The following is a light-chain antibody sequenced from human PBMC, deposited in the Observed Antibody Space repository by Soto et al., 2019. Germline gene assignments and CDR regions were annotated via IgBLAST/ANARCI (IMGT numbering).Light chain of an antibody. J-gene: IGKJ1*01. V-gene: IGKV3-15*01. CDR1: QSIGSA. Sequence: EIVLTQSPATLSVSPGDRATLSCRASQSIGSAVAWYHQRSGQAPRLLIYGASTRATGIPARFSGSGSGTEFTLTISCLHSEDFGVYYCQQYDNWWTFGQGTKVDI. CDR3: QQYDNWWT. CDR2: GAS.